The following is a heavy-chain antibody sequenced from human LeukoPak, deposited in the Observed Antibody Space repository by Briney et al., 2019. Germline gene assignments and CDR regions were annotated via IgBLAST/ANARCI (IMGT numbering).Heavy chain of an antibody. Sequence: PGRCLRLSCAASGFTFSNAWMSGVRHAPGKGLEWVGRIKSKTDGGTTDYAAPVKDRFTILRDDSKNTLYLQVNSLKTEDTAVYYCTTDSNYFDYWGQGTLVTVSS. J-gene: IGHJ4*02. CDR3: TTDSNYFDY. CDR2: IKSKTDGGTT. CDR1: GFTFSNAW. V-gene: IGHV3-15*01.